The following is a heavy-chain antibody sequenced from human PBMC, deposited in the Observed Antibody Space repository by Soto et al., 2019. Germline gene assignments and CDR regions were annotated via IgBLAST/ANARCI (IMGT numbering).Heavy chain of an antibody. CDR2: IYYSGST. J-gene: IGHJ4*02. CDR1: GGSFSGYY. CDR3: ARQYGGSYADY. D-gene: IGHD1-26*01. V-gene: IGHV4-59*08. Sequence: PLETLSLTCAVYGGSFSGYYWSWIRQPPGKGLEWIGYIYYSGSTNYNPSLKSRVTISVDTSKNQFSLKLSSVTAADTAVYYCARQYGGSYADYWGQGTLVTVSS.